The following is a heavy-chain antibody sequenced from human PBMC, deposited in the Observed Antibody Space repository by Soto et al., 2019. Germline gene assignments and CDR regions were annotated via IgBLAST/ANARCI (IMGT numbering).Heavy chain of an antibody. CDR2: IYHSGST. CDR1: GYSISSGYY. J-gene: IGHJ4*02. Sequence: SETLSLTCAVSGYSISSGYYWGWIRQPPGKGLEWIGSIYHSGSTYYNPSLKSRVAISVDTSKNQFSLKLSSVTAADTAVYYCARVDGHSSGYYYDYWGQGTLVTVSS. V-gene: IGHV4-38-2*01. D-gene: IGHD3-22*01. CDR3: ARVDGHSSGYYYDY.